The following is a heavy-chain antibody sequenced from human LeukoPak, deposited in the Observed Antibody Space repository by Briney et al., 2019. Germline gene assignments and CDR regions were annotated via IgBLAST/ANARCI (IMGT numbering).Heavy chain of an antibody. J-gene: IGHJ3*02. CDR2: INPNSGGT. CDR1: GYTFTDYY. Sequence: ASVKVSXKASGYTFTDYYMHWVRQAPGQGLEWMGWINPNSGGTNYAQKFQGRVTMTRDTSISTGYMDLSRLRSVDTAVYYCARVPAGGIVGIWGQGTVVTVSS. D-gene: IGHD1-26*01. CDR3: ARVPAGGIVGI. V-gene: IGHV1-2*02.